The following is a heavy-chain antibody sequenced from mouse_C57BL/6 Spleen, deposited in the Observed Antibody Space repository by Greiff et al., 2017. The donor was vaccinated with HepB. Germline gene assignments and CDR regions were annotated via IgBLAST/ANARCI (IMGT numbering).Heavy chain of an antibody. D-gene: IGHD1-1*01. V-gene: IGHV2-9-1*01. J-gene: IGHJ1*03. CDR3: ARNNGYGSSYVRYFDV. CDR1: GFSFTSYA. CDR2: IWTGGGT. Sequence: QVQLKQSGPGLVAPSQCLSITCTVSGFSFTSYAISWVRQPPGKGLEWLGVIWTGGGTNYYSALKSRLSISKDNSKSHAILIMTSLLNDDTASYYGARNNGYGSSYVRYFDVWGTGTTVTVAS.